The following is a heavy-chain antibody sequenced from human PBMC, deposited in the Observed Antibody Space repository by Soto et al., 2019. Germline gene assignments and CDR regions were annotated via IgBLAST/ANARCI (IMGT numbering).Heavy chain of an antibody. V-gene: IGHV1-18*01. J-gene: IGHJ3*02. CDR1: GYSFTSYG. D-gene: IGHD5-12*01. Sequence: GASVKVSSKASGYSFTSYGISWVRQAPGQGLEWMGWISAYNGNTNYAQKLQGRVTMTTDTSTSTAYMELRSLRSDDTAVYYCASRRWLQLKGAFDIWGQGTMVTVSS. CDR2: ISAYNGNT. CDR3: ASRRWLQLKGAFDI.